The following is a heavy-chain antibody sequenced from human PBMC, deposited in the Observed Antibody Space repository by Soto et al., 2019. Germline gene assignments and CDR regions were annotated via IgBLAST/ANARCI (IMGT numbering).Heavy chain of an antibody. V-gene: IGHV3-30-3*01. Sequence: QPGWSLRLSCAASGFTFSSYAMHWVRQAPGKGLEWVAFISYDGSNKYYADYVKGRFTISRDNSKNTLYLQMNSLRAEDTAVYYCASGPKVVTTLEYWGQGTLVTVSS. CDR2: ISYDGSNK. CDR1: GFTFSSYA. J-gene: IGHJ4*02. D-gene: IGHD3-22*01. CDR3: ASGPKVVTTLEY.